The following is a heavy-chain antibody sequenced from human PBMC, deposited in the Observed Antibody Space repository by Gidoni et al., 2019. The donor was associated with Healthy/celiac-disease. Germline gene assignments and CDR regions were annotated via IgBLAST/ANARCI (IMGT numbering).Heavy chain of an antibody. D-gene: IGHD3-10*01. CDR1: GFTCSSYS. Sequence: EVQLVESGGGLVKPGGSLRLSCAASGFTCSSYSMNWVRQAPGKGLEWVSSISSSSSYIYYADSVKGRFTISRDNAKNSLYLKMNSLRAEDTAVYYCAREGSSDFFSFDYWGQGTLVTVSS. CDR2: ISSSSSYI. CDR3: AREGSSDFFSFDY. V-gene: IGHV3-21*01. J-gene: IGHJ4*02.